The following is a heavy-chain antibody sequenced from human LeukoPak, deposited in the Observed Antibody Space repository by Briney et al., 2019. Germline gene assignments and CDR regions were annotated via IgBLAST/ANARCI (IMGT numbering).Heavy chain of an antibody. V-gene: IGHV3-21*01. Sequence: GGSLRLSCAASGFTFSGSSMSWVRQAPGKGLEWVSSISSSSSYIYYADSVKGRFTVSRDNAKNSLYLLMNSLRAEDTAVYYCARTTVVTLIDYWGQGTLVAVSS. CDR2: ISSSSSYI. D-gene: IGHD4-23*01. J-gene: IGHJ4*02. CDR1: GFTFSGSS. CDR3: ARTTVVTLIDY.